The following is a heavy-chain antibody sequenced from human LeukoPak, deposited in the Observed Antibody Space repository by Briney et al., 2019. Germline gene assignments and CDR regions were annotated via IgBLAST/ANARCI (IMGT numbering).Heavy chain of an antibody. CDR1: GGSISSYY. CDR3: ARVPQATYYELWSGPVDAFDI. CDR2: IYSSGST. Sequence: PSATLSLTCTVSGGSISSYYWSWLRQPPGQGLEWTGDIYSSGSTNYNPSLKNRVTISVDTTKNQFSRKLSSVTAADTAVYYCARVPQATYYELWSGPVDAFDIWGQGTMVTVSS. J-gene: IGHJ3*02. D-gene: IGHD3-3*01. V-gene: IGHV4-59*01.